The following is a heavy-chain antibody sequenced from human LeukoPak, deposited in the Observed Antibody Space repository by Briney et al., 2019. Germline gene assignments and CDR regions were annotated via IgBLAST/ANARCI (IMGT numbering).Heavy chain of an antibody. Sequence: GGSLRLSCAASGFTFSSYAMHWVRQAPGKGLEWVAVISYDGSNKYYADSVKGRFTISRDNSKNTLYLQMNSLRAKDTAVYYCARDGLRLNYYYYYGMDVWGQGTTVTVSS. CDR1: GFTFSSYA. CDR3: ARDGLRLNYYYYYGMDV. D-gene: IGHD3-16*01. J-gene: IGHJ6*02. V-gene: IGHV3-30*04. CDR2: ISYDGSNK.